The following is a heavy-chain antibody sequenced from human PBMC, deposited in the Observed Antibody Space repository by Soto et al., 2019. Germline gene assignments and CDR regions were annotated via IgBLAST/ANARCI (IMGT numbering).Heavy chain of an antibody. D-gene: IGHD6-13*01. CDR1: GGSISSSNW. CDR2: IYHSGST. Sequence: SETLSLTCAVSGGSISSSNWWSWVRQPPGKGLEWIGEIYHSGSTNYNPSLKSRVTISVDKSKNQFSLKLSSVTAADTAVYYCASYIAAAAYYFDYWGQGTLVTVSS. V-gene: IGHV4-4*02. CDR3: ASYIAAAAYYFDY. J-gene: IGHJ4*02.